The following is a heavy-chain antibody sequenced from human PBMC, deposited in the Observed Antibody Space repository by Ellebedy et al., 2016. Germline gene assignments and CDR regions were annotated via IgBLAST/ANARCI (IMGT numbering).Heavy chain of an antibody. Sequence: GESLKISCAASGFTFSSYWMSWVRQVPGKGLEWVANINQVGSEKYYVESVKGRFTISRDNAKNLLYLQMNSLRVEDTAVYYCARARIDYWGQGTLVSVSS. CDR3: ARARIDY. CDR1: GFTFSSYW. J-gene: IGHJ4*02. CDR2: INQVGSEK. V-gene: IGHV3-7*04.